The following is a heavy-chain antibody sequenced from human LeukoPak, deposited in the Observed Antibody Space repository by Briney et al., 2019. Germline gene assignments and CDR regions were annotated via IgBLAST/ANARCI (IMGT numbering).Heavy chain of an antibody. D-gene: IGHD6-13*01. CDR3: ARVHSSSWCKDY. J-gene: IGHJ4*02. CDR2: MYTSGST. Sequence: SETLSLTCTVSGGSISSYYRSWIRQPAGKGLEWIGRMYTSGSTKYNPSLKSRVTMSVDTSKNQFSLKLSSVTAADTAVYYCARVHSSSWCKDYWGQGTLVTVSS. V-gene: IGHV4-4*07. CDR1: GGSISSYY.